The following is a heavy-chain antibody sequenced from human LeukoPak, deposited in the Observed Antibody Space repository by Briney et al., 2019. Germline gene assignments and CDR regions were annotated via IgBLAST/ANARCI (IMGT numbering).Heavy chain of an antibody. D-gene: IGHD6-19*01. CDR1: GFTFSSYG. CDR2: ISYDGSNK. Sequence: GRSLRLSCAASGFTFSSYGMHWVRQAPGKGLEWVAVISYDGSNKYYADSVKGRFTISRDNSMNTLYLQMNSLRAEDTAVYYCAKSAEQWLVLYYFDYWGQGTLVTVSS. V-gene: IGHV3-30*18. CDR3: AKSAEQWLVLYYFDY. J-gene: IGHJ4*02.